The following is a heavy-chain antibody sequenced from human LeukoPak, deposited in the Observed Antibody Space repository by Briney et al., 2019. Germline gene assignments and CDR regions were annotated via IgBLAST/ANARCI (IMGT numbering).Heavy chain of an antibody. CDR3: AREVGATANWFDP. D-gene: IGHD1-26*01. V-gene: IGHV3-21*06. CDR2: ISTSSSYV. Sequence: GGSLRLSCAASGFTFSSYSMNWVRQAPGNGLEWVSSISTSSSYVYYADSVKGRFTISRDNAKNSLYLQMNSLSAEDTAVYYCAREVGATANWFDPWGQGTLVTVSS. J-gene: IGHJ5*02. CDR1: GFTFSSYS.